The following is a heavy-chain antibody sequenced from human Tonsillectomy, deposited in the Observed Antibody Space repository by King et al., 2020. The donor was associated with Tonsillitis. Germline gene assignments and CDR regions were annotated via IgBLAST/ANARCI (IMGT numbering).Heavy chain of an antibody. CDR2: ISTSSHTI. CDR3: VGGDLARLDH. D-gene: IGHD3-16*01. Sequence: VQLVESGGDLVQPGGSLRLSCAASGFTFSTYSMNWVRQAPGKGLEWVSYISTSSHTIYYTDSVKGRFTISRDDAKNSMYLQMNSLRAEDTAIYYCVGGDLARLDHWGQGILVTVSS. V-gene: IGHV3-48*01. J-gene: IGHJ4*02. CDR1: GFTFSTYS.